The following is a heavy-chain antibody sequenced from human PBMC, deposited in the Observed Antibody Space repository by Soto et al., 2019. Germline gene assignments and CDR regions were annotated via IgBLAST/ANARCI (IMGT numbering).Heavy chain of an antibody. J-gene: IGHJ6*02. D-gene: IGHD3-10*01. CDR1: GGTFSSYS. CDR2: IIPIFDTV. V-gene: IGHV1-69*01. Sequence: QVQLVQSGAEVKNPGSSVKVSCKASGGTFSSYSISWVRQAPGQGLEWMGGIIPIFDTVNYAQKFQGRVTFSADESTNTAYMELNALRYEDTAIYYCARDEYGDFNDYIYYGMDVWGQGTTVTVSS. CDR3: ARDEYGDFNDYIYYGMDV.